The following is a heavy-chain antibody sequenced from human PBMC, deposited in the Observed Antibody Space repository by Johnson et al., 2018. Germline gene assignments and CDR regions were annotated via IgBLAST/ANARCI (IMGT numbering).Heavy chain of an antibody. CDR3: VRGVPFGAY. D-gene: IGHD3-10*01. V-gene: IGHV3-30*03. Sequence: QVQLVESGGGVVQPGRSXRLSCAASGFTLSSSGMFWVRQAPGKGLKWLTFISYDGNNEYYTDSVKGRFTISRDNAKSSVFLQMNSLRAEDTAVYYCVRGVPFGAYWGQGTLVTVSS. J-gene: IGHJ4*02. CDR2: ISYDGNNE. CDR1: GFTLSSSG.